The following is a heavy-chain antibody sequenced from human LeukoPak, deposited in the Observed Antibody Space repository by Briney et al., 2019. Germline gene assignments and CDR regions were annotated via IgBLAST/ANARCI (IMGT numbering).Heavy chain of an antibody. D-gene: IGHD3-22*01. CDR3: AKDLNYYDSSGYSYYFDY. CDR1: GFTFSSYG. J-gene: IGHJ4*02. Sequence: GGSLRLSCAASGFTFSSYGMHWVRQAPGKGLEWVAVISYDGSNKYYADSVKGRFTISRDNSKNTLYLQMNSLRAEDTAVYYCAKDLNYYDSSGYSYYFDYWGQGTLVTASS. CDR2: ISYDGSNK. V-gene: IGHV3-30*18.